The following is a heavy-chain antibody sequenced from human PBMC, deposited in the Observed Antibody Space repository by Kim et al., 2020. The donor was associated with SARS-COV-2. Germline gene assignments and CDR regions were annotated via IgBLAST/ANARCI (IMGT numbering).Heavy chain of an antibody. D-gene: IGHD2-15*01. CDR3: AKSFRLCSGGSCSPDYFDY. Sequence: GRFTISRDNSKNTLYLQMNSLRAEDTAVYYCAKSFRLCSGGSCSPDYFDYWGQGTLVTVSS. J-gene: IGHJ4*02. V-gene: IGHV3-23*01.